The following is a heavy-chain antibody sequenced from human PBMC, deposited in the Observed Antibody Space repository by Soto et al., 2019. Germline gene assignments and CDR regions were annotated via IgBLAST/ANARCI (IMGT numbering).Heavy chain of an antibody. CDR1: GYTFTSFG. CDR3: ASTRKDIVVVPAAKPEVPLDY. J-gene: IGHJ4*02. CDR2: ISAYNGNT. D-gene: IGHD2-2*02. V-gene: IGHV1-18*01. Sequence: GASVKVSCKASGYTFTSFGISWMRQAPGQRLEWMGWISAYNGNTNYAQNLQGRVTMTTDTSTSPAYMELRSLRSDDTAVYYCASTRKDIVVVPAAKPEVPLDYWGQGTLVTVSS.